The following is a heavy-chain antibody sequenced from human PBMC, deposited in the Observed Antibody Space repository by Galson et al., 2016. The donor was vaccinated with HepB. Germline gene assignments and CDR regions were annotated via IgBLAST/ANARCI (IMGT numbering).Heavy chain of an antibody. CDR3: TRARGSGFGEVPDY. CDR1: GYYFTSYD. J-gene: IGHJ4*02. Sequence: SVKVSCKASGYYFTSYDINWVRQVPGQGLEWMGWMNTNDGGSGCIQKFQGRVTLTRDTSMSTAYMELNSLTSDDSAIYYCTRARGSGFGEVPDYWGQGTVVTVSS. CDR2: MNTNDGGS. V-gene: IGHV1-8*01. D-gene: IGHD3-3*01.